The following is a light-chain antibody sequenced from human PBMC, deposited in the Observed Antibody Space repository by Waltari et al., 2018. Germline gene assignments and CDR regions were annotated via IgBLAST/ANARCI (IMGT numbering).Light chain of an antibody. CDR1: RSDVGTYKF. J-gene: IGLJ2*01. CDR2: DPT. V-gene: IGLV2-14*03. CDR3: NSYTTSGTVV. Sequence: QSALTQPASVSGSLGQSITIPCTGTRSDVGTYKFVSRYHHHPGKVPKLIIYDPTDRTSGVSSRFSGSKSGNTASLTISGLQAEDEGDYYCNSYTTSGTVVFGGGTKLTVL.